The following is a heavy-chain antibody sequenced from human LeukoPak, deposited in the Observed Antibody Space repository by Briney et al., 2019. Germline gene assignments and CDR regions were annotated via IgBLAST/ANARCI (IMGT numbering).Heavy chain of an antibody. CDR1: GSTVSSNY. V-gene: IGHV3-53*04. CDR2: IYSGGST. D-gene: IGHD3-22*01. CDR3: AREDRDDSSGYFWFDP. J-gene: IGHJ5*02. Sequence: GGSLRLSCAASGSTVSSNYMSWVRQAPGKGLEWVSVIYSGGSTYYADSVKGRFTISRHNSKNTLYLQMNSLRAEDTAVYYCAREDRDDSSGYFWFDPWGQGTLVTVSS.